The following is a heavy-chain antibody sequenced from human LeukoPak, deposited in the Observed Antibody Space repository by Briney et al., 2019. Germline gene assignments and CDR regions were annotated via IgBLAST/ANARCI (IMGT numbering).Heavy chain of an antibody. J-gene: IGHJ6*03. D-gene: IGHD4-23*01. Sequence: GGSLRLSCAASGFTFDDYAMHWVRQAPGKGLEWVSLISWDGGSTYYADSVKGRFTISRDNSKNSLYLQMNSLRAEDTAVYYCARPPPVVTRRYYYYYYMDVWGKGTTVTVSS. CDR3: ARPPPVVTRRYYYYYYMDV. CDR2: ISWDGGST. CDR1: GFTFDDYA. V-gene: IGHV3-43D*03.